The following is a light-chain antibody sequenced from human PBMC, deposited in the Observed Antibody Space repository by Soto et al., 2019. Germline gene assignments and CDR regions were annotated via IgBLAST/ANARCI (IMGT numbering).Light chain of an antibody. CDR3: QQYSGDSRT. CDR1: QTISSW. Sequence: DIQMTQSPSTLSASVGDRVTITCRASQTISSWLAWYQQKPGKAPKLLIYKASRLHSGVSSRFSGSESGTEFTLTISSLQPDDFATYYCQQYSGDSRTCGQGTKVDIK. CDR2: KAS. V-gene: IGKV1-5*03. J-gene: IGKJ1*01.